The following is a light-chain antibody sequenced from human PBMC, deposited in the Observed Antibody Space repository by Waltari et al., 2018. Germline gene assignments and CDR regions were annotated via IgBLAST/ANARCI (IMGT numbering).Light chain of an antibody. CDR3: QQYNSYRT. J-gene: IGKJ1*01. V-gene: IGKV1-5*03. Sequence: DIQMTQSPSTLSASVGDRVTITCRASQSISSWLAWYQQKPGKAPKLLIYKASSLESGVPSRFSGSGSGTEFTHTIRSLQPDDFATYYCQQYNSYRTFGQGTKVEIK. CDR2: KAS. CDR1: QSISSW.